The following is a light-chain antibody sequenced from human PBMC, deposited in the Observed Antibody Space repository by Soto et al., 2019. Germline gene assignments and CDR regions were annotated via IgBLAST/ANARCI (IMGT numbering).Light chain of an antibody. V-gene: IGKV3-15*01. CDR1: QNVYNN. CDR2: DAS. CDR3: QQCRNWPLT. J-gene: IGKJ4*01. Sequence: EIVMTQSPATLSVSPGEGATLSCKASQNVYNNLAWYQQRPGQPPRLLIYDASTRATGISARFSGSGYGTEFTLTISSLQSVDFAVYFCQQCRNWPLTFGGGTKVEIK.